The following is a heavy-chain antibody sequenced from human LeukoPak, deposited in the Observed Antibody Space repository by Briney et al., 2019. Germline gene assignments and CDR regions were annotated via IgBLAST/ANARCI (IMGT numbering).Heavy chain of an antibody. CDR3: ARVADSSGFYEAFDY. CDR2: ITTSDSTI. Sequence: PGGSLRLSCAASGFNFSTYRMNWVRQAPGKGLEWVSYITTSDSTIYYADSVRGRFTISRDNVKNLLYLEMNSLRAEDTAVYYCARVADSSGFYEAFDYWGQGTLVTVSS. J-gene: IGHJ4*02. D-gene: IGHD3-22*01. V-gene: IGHV3-48*01. CDR1: GFNFSTYR.